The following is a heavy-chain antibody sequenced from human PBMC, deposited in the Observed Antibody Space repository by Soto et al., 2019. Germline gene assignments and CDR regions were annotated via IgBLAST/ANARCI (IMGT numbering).Heavy chain of an antibody. CDR1: GGSISSGGYY. Sequence: SETLSLTCTVSGGSISSGGYYCSWIRQHPGKGLEWIGYMFYSGSTYYHPSLKSRVNISADTSKNQFSLRLTSVTPADTAVYYCARDNGYGHFDSWGQGTLVTVSS. CDR2: MFYSGST. D-gene: IGHD5-12*01. V-gene: IGHV4-31*03. J-gene: IGHJ4*02. CDR3: ARDNGYGHFDS.